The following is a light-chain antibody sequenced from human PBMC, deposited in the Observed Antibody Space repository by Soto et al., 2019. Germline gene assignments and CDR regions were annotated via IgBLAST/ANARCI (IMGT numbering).Light chain of an antibody. J-gene: IGLJ1*01. CDR2: DVA. CDR3: SSFTGSFTHV. CDR1: SGDIGGYNY. V-gene: IGLV2-14*03. Sequence: ALTQPASVSGSPGQSITISCAGTSGDIGGYNYVSWYQQHPGKAPKLIIFDVADRPSGVSDRFSGSKSGNTASLTISGLRPGDEADYYCSSFTGSFTHVFGTGTKVTVL.